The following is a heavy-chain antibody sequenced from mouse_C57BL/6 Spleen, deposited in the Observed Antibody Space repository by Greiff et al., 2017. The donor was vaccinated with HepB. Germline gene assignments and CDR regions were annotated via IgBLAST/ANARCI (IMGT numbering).Heavy chain of an antibody. J-gene: IGHJ2*01. CDR3: AREDYYYGSFDY. CDR2: ISYSGST. V-gene: IGHV3-1*01. D-gene: IGHD1-1*01. CDR1: GYSITSGYD. Sequence: DVQLQESGPGMVKPSQSLSLTCTVTGYSITSGYDWHWIRHFPGNKLEWMGYISYSGSTNYNPSLKSRISITHDTSKNHFFLKLNSVTTEDTATYYCAREDYYYGSFDYWGQGTTLTVSS.